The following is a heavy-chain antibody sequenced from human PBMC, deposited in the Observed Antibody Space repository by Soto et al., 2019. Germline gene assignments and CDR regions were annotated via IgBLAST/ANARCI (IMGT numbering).Heavy chain of an antibody. J-gene: IGHJ6*03. D-gene: IGHD1-7*01. V-gene: IGHV4-59*05. CDR1: GGSISSYY. CDR2: IYYSGST. CDR3: ARQYNWNYGKSYYYMNV. Sequence: SETLSLTCTVSGGSISSYYWSWIRQPPGKGLEWIGSIYYSGSTYYNPSLKSRVTISVDTSNNQFSLKLSSVTAADTAVYYCARQYNWNYGKSYYYMNVWGKGTTVTVS.